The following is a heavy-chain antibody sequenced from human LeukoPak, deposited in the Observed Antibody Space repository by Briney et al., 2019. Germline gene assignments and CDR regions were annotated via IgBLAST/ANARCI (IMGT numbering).Heavy chain of an antibody. CDR1: GFTFSSYE. CDR3: ASSYYYGSGSSLDP. CDR2: ISSSGSTI. Sequence: PGGSLRLSCAASGFTFSSYEMDWVRQAPGKGLEWVSYISSSGSTIYYADSVKGRFTISRDNAKNSLYLQMNSLRAEDTAVYYCASSYYYGSGSSLDPWGQGTLVTVSS. D-gene: IGHD3-10*01. J-gene: IGHJ5*02. V-gene: IGHV3-48*03.